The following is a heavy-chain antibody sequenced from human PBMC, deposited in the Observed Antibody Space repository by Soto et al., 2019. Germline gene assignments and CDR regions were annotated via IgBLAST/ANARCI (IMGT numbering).Heavy chain of an antibody. Sequence: LRLSCAASGFTFSNYPFAWVRQAPGKGLEWVRGSRGSGGSPFYPDSVKGRFTISRGNAKNTLYLQMNTISAQHPAVYYCAPNRHYDYWGQGS. D-gene: IGHD1-26*01. V-gene: IGHV3-23*01. CDR2: SRGSGGSP. J-gene: IGHJ4*02. CDR1: GFTFSNYP. CDR3: APNRHYDY.